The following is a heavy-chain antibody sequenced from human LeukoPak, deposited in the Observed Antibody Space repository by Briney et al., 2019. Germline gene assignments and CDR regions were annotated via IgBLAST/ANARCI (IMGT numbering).Heavy chain of an antibody. V-gene: IGHV1-8*03. CDR1: GYTFTTYE. Sequence: GASVKVSCKASGYTFTTYEIHWVRQATGQGPEWMGWMNPNSGKTGFAQKFQGRITITRNTSINTAYMDLTSLISEDTAVYYCARWFKAGHYYFDYWGQGTLVTVSS. J-gene: IGHJ4*02. D-gene: IGHD3-10*01. CDR2: MNPNSGKT. CDR3: ARWFKAGHYYFDY.